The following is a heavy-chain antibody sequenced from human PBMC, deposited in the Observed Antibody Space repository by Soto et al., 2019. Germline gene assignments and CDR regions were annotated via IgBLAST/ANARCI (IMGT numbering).Heavy chain of an antibody. J-gene: IGHJ4*02. CDR2: IYYSGST. Sequence: QVQLQESGPGLVKPSQTLSLTCTVSGGSISSGGYYWSWIRQHPGKGLEWIGYIYYSGSTYYNPSLKSRVTISVDTSKNQFSLELISVTAADTAVYYCAREMGIRKDSPLGYFDYWGQGTLVTVSS. CDR3: AREMGIRKDSPLGYFDY. V-gene: IGHV4-31*03. CDR1: GGSISSGGYY. D-gene: IGHD1-26*01.